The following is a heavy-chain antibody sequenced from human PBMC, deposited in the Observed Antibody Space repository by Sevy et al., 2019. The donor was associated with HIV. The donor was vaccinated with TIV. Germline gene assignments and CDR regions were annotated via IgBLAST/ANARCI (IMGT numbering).Heavy chain of an antibody. J-gene: IGHJ6*02. Sequence: GGCLLSCVASGVTFDDYTMHWVRQAPGKGLEWIASITWDGGKTDFADSVKGRFTVSRDNSQNSLYLQMNSLRIEDSAMYYCLTDMGQQEDGYYQYGMDVWGQGTTVTVSS. CDR1: GVTFDDYT. CDR3: LTDMGQQEDGYYQYGMDV. D-gene: IGHD2-2*03. CDR2: ITWDGGKT. V-gene: IGHV3-43*01.